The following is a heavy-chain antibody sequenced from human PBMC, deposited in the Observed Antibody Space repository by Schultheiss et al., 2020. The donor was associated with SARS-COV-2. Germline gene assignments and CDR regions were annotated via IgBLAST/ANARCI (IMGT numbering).Heavy chain of an antibody. CDR3: VRDLVGAFDF. D-gene: IGHD1-26*01. CDR1: EFTFGNFW. J-gene: IGHJ4*02. V-gene: IGHV3-74*01. CDR2: INEDGTTT. Sequence: GGSLRLSCAASEFTFGNFWMHWVRQAPGKGLMWVSRINEDGTTTNYADSVKGRFIISRDNAKNTVYLQMSSLRVDDTAVYYCVRDLVGAFDFWGRGTLVTVSS.